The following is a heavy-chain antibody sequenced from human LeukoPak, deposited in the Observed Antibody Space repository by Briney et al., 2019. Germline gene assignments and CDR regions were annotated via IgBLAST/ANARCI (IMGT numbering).Heavy chain of an antibody. CDR2: IRSKAYGGTT. J-gene: IGHJ4*02. V-gene: IGHV3-49*04. Sequence: GGSLRLSCTASGFTFGDYAMSWVRQAPGNGLEWVGFIRSKAYGGTTEYAASVKGRFTISRDDSKSIVYLQMYSLKTEDTAVYYCTRRATIDYWGQGTLVTVSS. D-gene: IGHD1-14*01. CDR3: TRRATIDY. CDR1: GFTFGDYA.